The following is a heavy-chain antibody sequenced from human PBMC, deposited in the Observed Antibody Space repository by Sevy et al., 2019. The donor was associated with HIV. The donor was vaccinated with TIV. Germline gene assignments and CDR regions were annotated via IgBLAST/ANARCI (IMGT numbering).Heavy chain of an antibody. J-gene: IGHJ4*02. V-gene: IGHV3-48*02. CDR2: ISSSSSTI. Sequence: RGCLRLSCAASGFTFSSYSMNWVRQAPGKGLEWVSYISSSSSTIYYADSVKGRFTISRDNAKNSLYLQMNSLRDEDKAVYYCARVYGETRFYGDYNFDYWGQGTLVHVSS. D-gene: IGHD4-17*01. CDR1: GFTFSSYS. CDR3: ARVYGETRFYGDYNFDY.